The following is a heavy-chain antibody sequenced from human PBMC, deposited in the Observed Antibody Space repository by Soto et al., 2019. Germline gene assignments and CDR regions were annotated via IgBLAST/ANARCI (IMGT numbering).Heavy chain of an antibody. CDR1: GYTFTSYG. D-gene: IGHD3-9*01. Sequence: QVQLVQSGAEVKKPGASVKVSCKASGYTFTSYGISWVRQAPGQGLEWMGWISAYNGNTNYAQKLQGRVTMTTDTSTSTAYMELRSLRSDDTAVYYCARDAAPTQRNYDILTGYYLDWGQGTLVTVSS. CDR3: ARDAAPTQRNYDILTGYYLD. V-gene: IGHV1-18*01. J-gene: IGHJ4*02. CDR2: ISAYNGNT.